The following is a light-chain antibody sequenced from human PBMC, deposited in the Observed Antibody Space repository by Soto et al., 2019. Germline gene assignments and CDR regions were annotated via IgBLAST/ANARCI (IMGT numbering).Light chain of an antibody. J-gene: IGKJ5*01. Sequence: EIVLTQSPATLSLSPGERATLSCRASQSVSSYLAWYQQKPGQAPRLLIYDASNRATGIPARFSGSGSGTDFTLTISILEPEDFAVYYCQQRSTSFGQGTRLEIK. CDR3: QQRSTS. CDR2: DAS. V-gene: IGKV3-11*01. CDR1: QSVSSY.